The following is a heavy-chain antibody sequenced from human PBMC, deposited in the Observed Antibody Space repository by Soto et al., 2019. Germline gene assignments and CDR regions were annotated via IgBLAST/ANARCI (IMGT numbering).Heavy chain of an antibody. J-gene: IGHJ4*02. CDR1: GFTFSSYA. V-gene: IGHV3-23*01. CDR3: AKVQPSLTSRPDYFDR. D-gene: IGHD4-4*01. CDR2: ITAKSGST. Sequence: EVQLLESGGGLVQPGGSLRLSCAASGFTFSSYAMNWVRQAPGKGLEWVSSITAKSGSTYYADSVKGRFTISRDNSKNTLSLLANSLRVEDKAVYYCAKVQPSLTSRPDYFDRWGQGTLVTLSS.